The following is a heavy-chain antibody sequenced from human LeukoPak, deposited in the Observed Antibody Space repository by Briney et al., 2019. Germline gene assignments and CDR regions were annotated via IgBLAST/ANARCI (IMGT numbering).Heavy chain of an antibody. CDR2: IYYSGST. Sequence: SETLSLTCTVSGGSINSNSYYWGWIRQPPGKGLEWIGSIYYSGSTCYNPSLKSRVTISVDTSKNQFSLKLSSVTAADTAVYYCARQSSCSSTSCYPFDYWGQGTLVTVSS. CDR3: ARQSSCSSTSCYPFDY. D-gene: IGHD2-2*01. J-gene: IGHJ4*02. V-gene: IGHV4-39*01. CDR1: GGSINSNSYY.